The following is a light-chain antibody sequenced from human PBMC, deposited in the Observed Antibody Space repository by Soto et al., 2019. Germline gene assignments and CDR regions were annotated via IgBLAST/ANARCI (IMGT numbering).Light chain of an antibody. J-gene: IGKJ1*01. CDR2: DAS. CDR1: QSISSW. Sequence: DIQMTQSPSTLSASIGYRVTITCRASQSISSWWAWYQQKPEKAPKLLIYDASKLESGVPSRFSVSGSGTEFILAISSLLPDDFATCFWQLYVSYYLTFGQGTKVEIK. V-gene: IGKV1-5*01. CDR3: QLYVSYYLT.